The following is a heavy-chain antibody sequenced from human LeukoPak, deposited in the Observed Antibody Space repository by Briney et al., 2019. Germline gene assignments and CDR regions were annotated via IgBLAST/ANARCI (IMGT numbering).Heavy chain of an antibody. D-gene: IGHD4-17*01. CDR3: AIGSEYGDGFDY. V-gene: IGHV3-23*01. CDR1: GFTFSSYA. CDR2: ISGSGGST. J-gene: IGHJ4*02. Sequence: GGSLRLSCAASGFTFSSYAMSWVRQAPGKGLEWVSAISGSGGSTYYADSVKGRFTISRDNSKNTLYLQMNSLRAEDTAVYYCAIGSEYGDGFDYWGQGTLVTVSS.